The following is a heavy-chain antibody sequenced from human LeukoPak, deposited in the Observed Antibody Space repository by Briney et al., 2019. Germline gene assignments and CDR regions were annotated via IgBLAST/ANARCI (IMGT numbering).Heavy chain of an antibody. CDR2: INSDGSST. CDR3: VGYYYDSSGYYGDAFDI. D-gene: IGHD3-22*01. CDR1: GFTFSSYW. V-gene: IGHV3-74*01. Sequence: GGSLRLSCAASGFTFSSYWMHWVRQAPGKGLAWVSRINSDGSSTSYADSVKGRFTISRDNAKNTLYLQMNSLRAEDTAVYYCVGYYYDSSGYYGDAFDIWGQGIMVTVSS. J-gene: IGHJ3*02.